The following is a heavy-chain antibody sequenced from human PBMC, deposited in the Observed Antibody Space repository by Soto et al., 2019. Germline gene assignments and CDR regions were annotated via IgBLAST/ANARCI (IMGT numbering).Heavy chain of an antibody. D-gene: IGHD6-25*01. CDR3: ARFTRGSSGGY. Sequence: QTGGSLRLSCVASGFTFNTYWMSWVRQAPEKGLEWVANIKEDGSDKHYVDSVKGRFTISRDNAKNLLYLQMNSLGAGDTAMYYCARFTRGSSGGYWGQGTLVTVS. CDR2: IKEDGSDK. CDR1: GFTFNTYW. V-gene: IGHV3-7*01. J-gene: IGHJ4*02.